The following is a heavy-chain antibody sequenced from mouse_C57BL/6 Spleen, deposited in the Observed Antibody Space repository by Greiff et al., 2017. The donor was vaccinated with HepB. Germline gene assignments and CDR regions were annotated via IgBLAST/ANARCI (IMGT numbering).Heavy chain of an antibody. CDR3: ARADGSSFYYYAMDY. V-gene: IGHV1-53*01. CDR2: INPSNGGT. CDR1: GYTFTSYW. J-gene: IGHJ4*01. D-gene: IGHD1-1*01. Sequence: VQLQQPGTELVKPGASVKLSCKASGYTFTSYWMHWVKQRPGQGLEWIGNINPSNGGTNYNEKFKSKATLTVDKSSSTAYMQLSSLTSEDSAVYYCARADGSSFYYYAMDYWGQGTSVTVSS.